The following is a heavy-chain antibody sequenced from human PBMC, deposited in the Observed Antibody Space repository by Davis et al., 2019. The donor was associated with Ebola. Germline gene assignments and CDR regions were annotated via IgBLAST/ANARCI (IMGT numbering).Heavy chain of an antibody. CDR2: VIPILGTA. J-gene: IGHJ5*02. Sequence: SVKVSCKASGYTFSNYTYHWQRQAPGQRLEWVGRVIPILGTADYAQRFQGRVTITSDTSTHTAYMELSRLRSDDTAMYYCTRGKWFDPWGQGTLVAVSS. CDR1: GYTFSNYT. V-gene: IGHV1-69*08. CDR3: TRGKWFDP.